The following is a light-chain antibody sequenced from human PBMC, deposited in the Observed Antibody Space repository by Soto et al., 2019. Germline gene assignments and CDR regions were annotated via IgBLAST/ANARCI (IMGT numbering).Light chain of an antibody. Sequence: EIVLTQSPGTLSLSPGDRATLSCRASQSVSSGYLAWYQQTPGQAPRLLIYAASSRAAGISDRFSGSGSGTDFTLTISRLEPEDFAVYHCQQYGSSPSTFGQGTRLEIK. CDR2: AAS. J-gene: IGKJ5*01. CDR3: QQYGSSPST. V-gene: IGKV3-20*01. CDR1: QSVSSGY.